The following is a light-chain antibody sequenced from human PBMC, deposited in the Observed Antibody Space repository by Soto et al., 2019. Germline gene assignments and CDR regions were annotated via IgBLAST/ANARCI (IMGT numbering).Light chain of an antibody. CDR2: GAS. Sequence: EIVMTQSPATLSVSPGERATLSCRASQSVSSNLAWYQQKPGQAPRLLIYGASTRATGIPARFSGSGSGTEFTLTISSPQSEDFAVYYCQQYTNWPGTFGPGTKEDIK. J-gene: IGKJ3*01. CDR3: QQYTNWPGT. CDR1: QSVSSN. V-gene: IGKV3-15*01.